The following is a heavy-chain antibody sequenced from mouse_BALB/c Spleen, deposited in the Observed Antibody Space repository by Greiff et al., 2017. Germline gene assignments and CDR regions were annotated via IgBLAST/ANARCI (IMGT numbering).Heavy chain of an antibody. Sequence: DVMLVESGGGLVKPGGSLKLSCAASGFTFSSYAMSWVRQTPEKRLEWVAYISSGSSTIYYADTVKGRFTISRDNPKNTLFLQMTSLRSEDTAMYYCARDGSSYWYFDVWGAGTTVTVSS. CDR1: GFTFSSYA. CDR2: ISSGSSTI. D-gene: IGHD1-1*01. J-gene: IGHJ1*01. CDR3: ARDGSSYWYFDV. V-gene: IGHV5-17*02.